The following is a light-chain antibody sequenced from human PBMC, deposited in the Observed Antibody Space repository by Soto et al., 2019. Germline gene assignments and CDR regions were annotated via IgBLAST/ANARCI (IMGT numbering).Light chain of an antibody. V-gene: IGLV2-14*01. J-gene: IGLJ1*01. CDR3: ISYTGDSSPYV. Sequence: QSVLTQPASVSGSPGQSITISCTGTSSDVGGYNYVSWYQHHPGKAPKLMIFEVSNRPSGVSDRFSGSKSGNSASLTISGLPAEDEAHYYCISYTGDSSPYVCGTGTKVTVL. CDR1: SSDVGGYNY. CDR2: EVS.